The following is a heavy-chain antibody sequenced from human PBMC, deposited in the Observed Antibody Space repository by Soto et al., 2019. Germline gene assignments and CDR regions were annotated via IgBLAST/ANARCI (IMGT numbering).Heavy chain of an antibody. CDR2: IWYDGSNN. D-gene: IGHD3-22*01. Sequence: PGGSLRLSCVACGFTFSSYGMHWVRRAPGKGLEWVAVIWYDGSNNYYADSVKGRFTISRDNSKNTLYLQMNSLRAEDTAVYYCARMGDYDSSGYYYLLVDYWGQGTLVTAPQ. J-gene: IGHJ4*02. CDR3: ARMGDYDSSGYYYLLVDY. CDR1: GFTFSSYG. V-gene: IGHV3-33*01.